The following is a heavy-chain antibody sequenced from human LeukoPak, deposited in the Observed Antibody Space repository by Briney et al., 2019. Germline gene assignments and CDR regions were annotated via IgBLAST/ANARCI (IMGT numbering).Heavy chain of an antibody. J-gene: IGHJ4*02. CDR3: AKDPYGTRYFDY. Sequence: PGGSLRLSCAASGFTFSSHALSWVRQAPGKGPEWVSSLSGSGYNTYYADSVKGRFTISRDNSKNTVYLQMNSLRAEDTAVYYCAKDPYGTRYFDYWGQGTLVTVSS. V-gene: IGHV3-23*01. CDR1: GFTFSSHA. CDR2: LSGSGYNT. D-gene: IGHD2-2*01.